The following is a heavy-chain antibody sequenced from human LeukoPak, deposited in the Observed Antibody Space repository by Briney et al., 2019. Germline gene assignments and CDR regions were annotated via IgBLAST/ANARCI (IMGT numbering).Heavy chain of an antibody. Sequence: GGSLRLSCTASGFTFSSSAMSWVRQAPGRRLEWVSGITDSGDTTYYADSVKGRFTVSRDNSKNTLYLQLNTLRAEDTAVYYCARDPGIAAAGTVGYFDYWGQGTLVTVSS. CDR2: ITDSGDTT. CDR3: ARDPGIAAAGTVGYFDY. J-gene: IGHJ4*02. CDR1: GFTFSSSA. V-gene: IGHV3-23*01. D-gene: IGHD6-13*01.